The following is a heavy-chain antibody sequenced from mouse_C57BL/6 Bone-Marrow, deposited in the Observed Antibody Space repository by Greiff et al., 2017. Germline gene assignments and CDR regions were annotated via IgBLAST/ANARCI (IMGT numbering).Heavy chain of an antibody. Sequence: QVQLQQSGAELVRPGASVTLSCKASGYTFTDYEMHWVKQTPVHGLEWIGAIDPETGGTAYNQKFKGKAILTADNSSSTAYMVLRSLTSEDAAVYYCTPSSYDFDYWGQGTTLTVSS. V-gene: IGHV1-15*01. CDR1: GYTFTDYE. D-gene: IGHD1-1*01. CDR3: TPSSYDFDY. J-gene: IGHJ2*01. CDR2: IDPETGGT.